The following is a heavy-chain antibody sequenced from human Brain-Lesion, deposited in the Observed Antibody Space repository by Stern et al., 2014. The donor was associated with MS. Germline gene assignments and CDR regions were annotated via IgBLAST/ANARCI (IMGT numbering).Heavy chain of an antibody. CDR1: GFTFSRYW. Sequence: EVQLVASGGGLVRPGGSLTLSFVASGFTFSRYWMTWVRQAPGQGLDWVANIRPDGSETYYVDSVKARFTISRDNAKKSLILQMNSLRVEDTAVYYCARRLAFQFAPCGQGTLVTVSS. V-gene: IGHV3-7*01. CDR2: IRPDGSET. D-gene: IGHD3-16*01. CDR3: ARRLAFQFAP. J-gene: IGHJ5*02.